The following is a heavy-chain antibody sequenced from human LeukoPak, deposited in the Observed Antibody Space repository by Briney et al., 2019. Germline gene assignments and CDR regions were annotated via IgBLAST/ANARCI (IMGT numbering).Heavy chain of an antibody. J-gene: IGHJ4*02. Sequence: GTLRLSCAASGFTFSGFAMSWIRQAPGKGLEWVSSISRSGESTFYADSVRGRFTISRDNSKNTVSLQMESLRAEGTALYYCAKDYAVGSIDYWGQGTLVTVSS. CDR1: GFTFSGFA. CDR3: AKDYAVGSIDY. CDR2: ISRSGEST. D-gene: IGHD3-16*01. V-gene: IGHV3-23*01.